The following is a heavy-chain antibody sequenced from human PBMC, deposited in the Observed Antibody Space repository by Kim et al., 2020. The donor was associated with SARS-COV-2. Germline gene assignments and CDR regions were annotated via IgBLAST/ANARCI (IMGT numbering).Heavy chain of an antibody. D-gene: IGHD6-13*01. Sequence: SETLSLTCTVSGGSISSYYWSWIRQPPGKGLEWIGYIYYSGSTNYNPSLKSRVTISVDTSKNQFSLKLSSVTAADTAVYYCARDQLGSSSWYGFSNWFDPWGQGTLVTVSS. CDR2: IYYSGST. J-gene: IGHJ5*02. CDR3: ARDQLGSSSWYGFSNWFDP. CDR1: GGSISSYY. V-gene: IGHV4-59*13.